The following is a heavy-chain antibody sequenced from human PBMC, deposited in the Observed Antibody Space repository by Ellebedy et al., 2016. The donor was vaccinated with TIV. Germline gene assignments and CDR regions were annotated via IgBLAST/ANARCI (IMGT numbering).Heavy chain of an antibody. Sequence: ASVKVSCXASGYTFTSYDINWVRQATGQGLEWMGWMNPNSGNTGYAQKFQGRVTMTRNTSISTAYMELSSLRSEDTAVYYCARGVPDRGYSYGYGWFDPWGQGTLVTVSS. J-gene: IGHJ5*02. D-gene: IGHD5-18*01. CDR3: ARGVPDRGYSYGYGWFDP. CDR2: MNPNSGNT. CDR1: GYTFTSYD. V-gene: IGHV1-8*01.